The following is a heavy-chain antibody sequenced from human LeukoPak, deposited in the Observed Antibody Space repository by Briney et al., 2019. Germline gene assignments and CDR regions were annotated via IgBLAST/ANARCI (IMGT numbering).Heavy chain of an antibody. CDR2: INPSGGST. CDR1: GYTFTSYY. CDR3: ARDQPSRLTTVTNLPDY. D-gene: IGHD4-11*01. J-gene: IGHJ4*02. V-gene: IGHV1-46*01. Sequence: ASVKVSCKASGYTFTSYYMHWVRQAPGQGLEWMGIINPSGGSTSYAQKFQGRVTMTRDMSTSTVYMELSSLRSEDTAVYYCARDQPSRLTTVTNLPDYWGQGTLVTASS.